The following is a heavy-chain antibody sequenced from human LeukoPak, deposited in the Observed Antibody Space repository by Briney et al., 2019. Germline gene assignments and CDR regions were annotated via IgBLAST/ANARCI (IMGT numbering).Heavy chain of an antibody. J-gene: IGHJ4*02. CDR2: IYYSGST. V-gene: IGHV4-59*12. D-gene: IGHD5-24*01. Sequence: PSETLSLTCTVSGGSISSYYWSWIRQPPGKGLEWIGYIYYSGSTNYNPSLKSRVTISVDTSKNQFSLKLSSVTAADTAVYYCARGRRGGYNKSLGFDYWGQGTLVTVSS. CDR3: ARGRRGGYNKSLGFDY. CDR1: GGSISSYY.